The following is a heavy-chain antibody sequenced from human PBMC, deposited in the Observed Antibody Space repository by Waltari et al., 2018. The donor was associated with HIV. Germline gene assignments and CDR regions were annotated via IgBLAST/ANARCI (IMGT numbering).Heavy chain of an antibody. Sequence: QVQLVQSGAEVKKPGASVKVSCKASGYTFTSYYMHWVRQAPGQGLEWMGIINPSGGSTSYAQKFQGRVTMTRDTSTSTVYMELSSLRSEDTAVYYCAREGVSYSSGWSRGAFDIWGQGTMVTVSS. V-gene: IGHV1-46*01. J-gene: IGHJ3*02. D-gene: IGHD6-19*01. CDR1: GYTFTSYY. CDR3: AREGVSYSSGWSRGAFDI. CDR2: INPSGGST.